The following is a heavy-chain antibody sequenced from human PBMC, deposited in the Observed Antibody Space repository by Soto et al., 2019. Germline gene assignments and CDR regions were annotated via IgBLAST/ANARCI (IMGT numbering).Heavy chain of an antibody. Sequence: QVQLVQSGAEVKKPGASVKVSCKASGYTFTSYAMHWVRQAPGQRLEWMGWINAGNGNTKYSQKFQGRVTITRDKSASTAYMELSSLRSEDTAVYYCARDLGLHAFDIWGQGTMVTVSS. V-gene: IGHV1-3*01. CDR1: GYTFTSYA. D-gene: IGHD1-7*01. CDR2: INAGNGNT. J-gene: IGHJ3*02. CDR3: ARDLGLHAFDI.